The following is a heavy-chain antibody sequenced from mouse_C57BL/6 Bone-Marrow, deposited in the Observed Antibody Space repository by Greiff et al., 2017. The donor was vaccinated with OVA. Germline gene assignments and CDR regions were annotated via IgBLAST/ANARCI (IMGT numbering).Heavy chain of an antibody. CDR1: GYTFTSYG. CDR2: IYPRSGNT. D-gene: IGHD1-1*02. Sequence: QVQLQQSGAELARPGASVKLSCTASGYTFTSYGISWVKQRTGQGLEWIGEIYPRSGNTYYTEKFKGKATLTADKSSSTAYMELRSLTSEDSAVYFCASSLMVRAWFDYWGQGTLVTVSA. J-gene: IGHJ3*01. V-gene: IGHV1-81*01. CDR3: ASSLMVRAWFDY.